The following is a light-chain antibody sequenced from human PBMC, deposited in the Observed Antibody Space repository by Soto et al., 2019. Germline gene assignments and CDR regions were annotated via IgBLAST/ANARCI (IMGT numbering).Light chain of an antibody. Sequence: DIQMTQSPSSVSASVGDRVTISCRASQDIDRWLAWFQHKPGKAPKLLISTASSLQSGVPSRFSGSGSGTDFTLTIASRQFEDFATYYCLQSDTFPYTFGLGTKLEIK. CDR2: TAS. V-gene: IGKV1D-12*01. CDR1: QDIDRW. CDR3: LQSDTFPYT. J-gene: IGKJ2*01.